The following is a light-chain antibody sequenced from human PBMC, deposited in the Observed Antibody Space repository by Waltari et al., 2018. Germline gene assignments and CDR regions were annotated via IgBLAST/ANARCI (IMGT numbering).Light chain of an antibody. CDR3: QHYVRLPAT. CDR1: LSVGRS. CDR2: GAS. Sequence: EIVLTQSPGTLSLSPGERATLSCRASLSVGRSLAWYQQKPGQAPRLLIDGASSRATGIPDRCSGSGSGTDFSLTISRLEPEDFAVYYCQHYVRLPATFGQGTKVEIK. V-gene: IGKV3-20*01. J-gene: IGKJ1*01.